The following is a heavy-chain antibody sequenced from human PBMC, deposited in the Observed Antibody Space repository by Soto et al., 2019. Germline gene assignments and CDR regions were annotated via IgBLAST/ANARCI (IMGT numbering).Heavy chain of an antibody. CDR1: GFTFSSYA. Sequence: EVKLLESGGGLVQPGGSLRLSCATSGFTFSSYAMSWVRQAPGKGLEWVSVISGSDGSTYYADSVKGRFTISRDNSKNTLFLQMNSLRGEDTAVYYCAKKAGLVILYPREFDPRGQGTLVTVSS. V-gene: IGHV3-23*01. CDR3: AKKAGLVILYPREFDP. CDR2: ISGSDGST. J-gene: IGHJ5*02. D-gene: IGHD2-8*01.